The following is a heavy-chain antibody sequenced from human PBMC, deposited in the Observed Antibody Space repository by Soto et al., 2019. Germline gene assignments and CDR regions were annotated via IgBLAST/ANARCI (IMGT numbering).Heavy chain of an antibody. CDR2: ITSGGST. V-gene: IGHV3-23*01. CDR1: GFTLSGDA. CDR3: AKLITI. J-gene: IGHJ1*01. Sequence: EVQLLESGGDLVQPGGSLTLSCAASGFTLSGDAMSWVRQPPGKGLEWVSAITSGGSTYYADSMKGRFTISRDNSKNTLYLQMNSLRAEDTAVYYCAKLITIWGQGTLVTVSS. D-gene: IGHD3-10*01.